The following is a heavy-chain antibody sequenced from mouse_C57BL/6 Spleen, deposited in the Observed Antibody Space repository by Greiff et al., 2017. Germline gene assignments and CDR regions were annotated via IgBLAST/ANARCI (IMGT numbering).Heavy chain of an antibody. Sequence: QVQLQQSGAELVRPGASVKLSCKASGYTFTDYYINWVKQRPGQGLEWIARIYPGSGNTYYNEKFKGKATLTAEKSSSTAYMQLSSLTSEDSAVYFCAREWDYGNYVFDYWGQGTTLTVSS. J-gene: IGHJ2*01. V-gene: IGHV1-76*01. CDR1: GYTFTDYY. CDR3: AREWDYGNYVFDY. D-gene: IGHD2-1*01. CDR2: IYPGSGNT.